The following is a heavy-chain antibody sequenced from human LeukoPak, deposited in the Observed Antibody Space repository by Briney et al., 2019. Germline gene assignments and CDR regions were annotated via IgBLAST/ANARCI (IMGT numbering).Heavy chain of an antibody. V-gene: IGHV3-7*01. D-gene: IGHD1-1*01. CDR2: IKPDGSEK. CDR3: ARLTFAVTTFVC. J-gene: IGHJ4*02. CDR1: GFTISGYW. Sequence: GGSLRLSCAASGFTISGYWMSWVRQAPGKGLEWVANIKPDGSEKHYVDSVKGRFTISRDNAENSLYLQMNSLRAEDTAVYYCARLTFAVTTFVCWGQGTLVTVSS.